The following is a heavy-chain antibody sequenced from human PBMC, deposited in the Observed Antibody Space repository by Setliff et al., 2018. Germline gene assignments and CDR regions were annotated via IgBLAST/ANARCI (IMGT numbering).Heavy chain of an antibody. V-gene: IGHV4-39*07. CDR1: GASLSSGTYY. J-gene: IGHJ4*02. Sequence: PSETLSLTCTVSGASLSSGTYYWGWIRQPPGKGLEWIGRIYYRGDTYYNASLKGRLTISIDTSKDQFSLKLISMTAADTAVYYCARGRNIAARLLDSWGQGTLVTVSS. CDR2: IYYRGDT. CDR3: ARGRNIAARLLDS. D-gene: IGHD6-6*01.